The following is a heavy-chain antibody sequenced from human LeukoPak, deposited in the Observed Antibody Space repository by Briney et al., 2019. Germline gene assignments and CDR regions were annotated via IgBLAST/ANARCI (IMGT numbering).Heavy chain of an antibody. CDR1: GFTLSSYA. Sequence: GGSLRLSCAASGFTLSSYAMSWVRQAPGKGLEWVSGISSSGGSTDYADSVKGRFTISRDNSNNTLYLQMNSLRAEDTAVYYCAKRQVYYFDYWGQGTLVTVSS. V-gene: IGHV3-23*01. CDR2: ISSSGGST. CDR3: AKRQVYYFDY. D-gene: IGHD2-8*01. J-gene: IGHJ4*02.